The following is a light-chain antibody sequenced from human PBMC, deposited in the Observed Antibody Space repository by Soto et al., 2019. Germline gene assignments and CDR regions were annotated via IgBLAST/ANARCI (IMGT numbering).Light chain of an antibody. CDR3: SSYTSGSTYV. V-gene: IGLV2-14*03. J-gene: IGLJ1*01. Sequence: QSVLTQPASLSGSPGQSITISCTGTSSDVGGYNYVSWYQQHPGKAPELMIYDVSSRPSGVSSRFSGSKSGNTASLTISGLLAEDEADYYCSSYTSGSTYVFGTGTKVTVL. CDR2: DVS. CDR1: SSDVGGYNY.